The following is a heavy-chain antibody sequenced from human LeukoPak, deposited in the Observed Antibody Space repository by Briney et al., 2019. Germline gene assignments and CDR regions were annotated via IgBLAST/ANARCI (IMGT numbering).Heavy chain of an antibody. Sequence: PGGSLRLSCAASGFTFSSYGMSWVRQAPGKGLEWVSAISGSGGSTYYADSVKGRFTISRDNSKNTLYLQMNSLRAEDTAVYYCARDQGYYGDYYFDYWGQGTLVTVSS. D-gene: IGHD4-17*01. CDR1: GFTFSSYG. CDR2: ISGSGGST. J-gene: IGHJ4*02. V-gene: IGHV3-23*01. CDR3: ARDQGYYGDYYFDY.